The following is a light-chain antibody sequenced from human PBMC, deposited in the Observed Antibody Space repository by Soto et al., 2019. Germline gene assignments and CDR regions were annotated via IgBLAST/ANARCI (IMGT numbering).Light chain of an antibody. V-gene: IGKV1-39*01. CDR3: QQSYNSPT. CDR1: QSISTY. CDR2: GAS. Sequence: DIQMTQSPSSLSASVGDRVTITFRASQSISTYLNWYQQIPWKAPKLLIYGASSLNSGVPPRFRGSGSGTDFTLTISSLKLEDLATYYCQQSYNSPTFGPGTKVYLQ. J-gene: IGKJ3*01.